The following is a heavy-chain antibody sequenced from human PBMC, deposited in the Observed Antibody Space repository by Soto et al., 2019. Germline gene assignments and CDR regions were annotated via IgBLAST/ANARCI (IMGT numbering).Heavy chain of an antibody. D-gene: IGHD4-17*01. V-gene: IGHV3-23*01. CDR3: ARDLNYGLFDY. CDR1: GFTLSNDA. J-gene: IGHJ4*02. CDR2: ISGSGDFT. Sequence: GGCLRRSGGAPGFTLSNDAISWVRQRPGKGLEWVSVISGSGDFTYYADSVKGRFTISRDNAKNSLYLQMNSLRAEDTAVYYCARDLNYGLFDYWGQGT.